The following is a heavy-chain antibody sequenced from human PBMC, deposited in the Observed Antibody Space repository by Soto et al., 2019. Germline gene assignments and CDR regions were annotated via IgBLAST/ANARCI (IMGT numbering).Heavy chain of an antibody. D-gene: IGHD2-8*01. V-gene: IGHV1-69*13. CDR2: IIPIFGTA. Sequence: GASVKVSCKASDYTFSIYGFSWVRQAPGQGLEWMGGIIPIFGTANYAQKFQGRVTITADESTSTAYMELSSLRSEDTAVYYCARADCTNGVCYYGHWFDPWGQGTLVTVSS. J-gene: IGHJ5*02. CDR1: DYTFSIYG. CDR3: ARADCTNGVCYYGHWFDP.